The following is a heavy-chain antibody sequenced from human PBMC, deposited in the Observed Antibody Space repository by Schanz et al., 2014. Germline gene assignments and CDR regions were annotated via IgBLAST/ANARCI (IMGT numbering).Heavy chain of an antibody. J-gene: IGHJ4*02. CDR2: INSDGTKR. Sequence: QVHLLESGGGLVEPGGSLRLSCAASGFSFSDYYMSWIRQAPGKGLEWVAFINSDGTKRFYADSVKSRFTISRDNSRNTLYLQMNSLRAEDTAVYYCARIGGSVFDYWAQGTLXTVSS. V-gene: IGHV3-33*08. CDR3: ARIGGSVFDY. D-gene: IGHD3-10*01. CDR1: GFSFSDYY.